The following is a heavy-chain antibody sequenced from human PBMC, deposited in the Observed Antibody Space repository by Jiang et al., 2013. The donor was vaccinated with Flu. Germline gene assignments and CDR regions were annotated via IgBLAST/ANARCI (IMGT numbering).Heavy chain of an antibody. CDR2: IYYSGST. CDR3: ARHVDTYGSGSYGAQPS. J-gene: IGHJ5*02. V-gene: IGHV4-39*01. D-gene: IGHD3-10*01. CDR1: GGSISSSSYY. Sequence: GSGLVKPSETLSLTCTVSGGSISSSSYYWGWIRQPPGKGLEWIGSIYYSGSTYYNPSLKSRVTISVDTPKNQFSLKLSSVTAADTAVYYCARHVDTYGSGSYGAQPSWGQGTLVTVSS.